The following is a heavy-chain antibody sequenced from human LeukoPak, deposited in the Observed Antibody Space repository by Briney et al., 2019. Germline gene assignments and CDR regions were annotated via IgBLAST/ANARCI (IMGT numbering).Heavy chain of an antibody. Sequence: WASVKVSCKASGYTFTGYYMHWVRQAPGQGLEWMGGIIPIFGTANYAQKSQGRVTITADESTSTAYMELSSLRSEDTAVYYCATGRDRSGYYYSLDYWGQGTLVTVSS. CDR3: ATGRDRSGYYYSLDY. CDR2: IIPIFGTA. CDR1: GYTFTGYY. V-gene: IGHV1-69*13. J-gene: IGHJ4*02. D-gene: IGHD3-22*01.